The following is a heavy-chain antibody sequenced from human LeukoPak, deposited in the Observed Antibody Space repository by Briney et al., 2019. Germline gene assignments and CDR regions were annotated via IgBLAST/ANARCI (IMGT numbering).Heavy chain of an antibody. Sequence: ASVKVSCKASGYTFPSYDLNWVRQATGQGLEWMGWMNPNSGNTGYEQKLQGRVTMTRNTSISTVYMELSSLRSEDTAVYYCARGRKRRSYQLLFIYYYGMDVWGQGTTVTVSS. D-gene: IGHD2-2*01. V-gene: IGHV1-8*01. CDR3: ARGRKRRSYQLLFIYYYGMDV. CDR2: MNPNSGNT. J-gene: IGHJ6*02. CDR1: GYTFPSYD.